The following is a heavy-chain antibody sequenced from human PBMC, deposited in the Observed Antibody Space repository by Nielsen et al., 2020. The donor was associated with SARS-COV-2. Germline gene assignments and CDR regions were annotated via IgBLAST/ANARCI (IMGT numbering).Heavy chain of an antibody. CDR3: ARGDYSSHPRRLVYYYYYMDV. Sequence: SVKVSCKASGGTFSSYAISWVRQAPGQGLEWMGGIIPIFGTANYAQKFQGRVTITADESTSTAYMELSSLRSEDTAVYYCARGDYSSHPRRLVYYYYYMDVWGKGTTVTVSS. V-gene: IGHV1-69*13. CDR2: IIPIFGTA. D-gene: IGHD6-13*01. CDR1: GGTFSSYA. J-gene: IGHJ6*03.